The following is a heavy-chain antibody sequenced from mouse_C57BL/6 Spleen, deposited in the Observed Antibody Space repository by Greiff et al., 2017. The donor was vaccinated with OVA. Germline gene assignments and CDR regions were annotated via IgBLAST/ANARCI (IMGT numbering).Heavy chain of an antibody. D-gene: IGHD2-4*01. CDR2: IDPANGNT. CDR3: ALIYYESGDY. V-gene: IGHV14-3*01. J-gene: IGHJ2*01. Sequence: LQLKESVAELVRPGASVKLSCTASAFNIKNTYMPWVKQRPEQGLEWIGRIDPANGNTKYAPKFQGKATITADTSSNTAYLQLSSLTSEDTSIYYSALIYYESGDYWSKGTTLTVSS. CDR1: AFNIKNTY.